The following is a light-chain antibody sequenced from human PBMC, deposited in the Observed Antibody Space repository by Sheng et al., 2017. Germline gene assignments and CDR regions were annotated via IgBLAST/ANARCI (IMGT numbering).Light chain of an antibody. V-gene: IGKV1-39*01. Sequence: DIQMTQSPSSLSASVGDRVTITCRASQSISSYLNWYQQKPGKAPKLLIYAASSLQSGVPSRFSGSGSGTDFHSHHQQSVNLKILQLTNCQQSYSTPLTFGGGTKVEIK. CDR3: QQSYSTPLT. CDR2: AAS. J-gene: IGKJ4*01. CDR1: QSISSY.